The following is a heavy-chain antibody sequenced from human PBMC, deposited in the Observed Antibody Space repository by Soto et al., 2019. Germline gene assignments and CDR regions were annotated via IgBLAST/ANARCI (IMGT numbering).Heavy chain of an antibody. CDR3: ARGGGYCSGCSCYWALFPFDY. V-gene: IGHV1-69*01. D-gene: IGHD2-15*01. CDR2: IIPIFGTA. Sequence: QVQLVQSGAEVKKPGSSVKVSCKASGGTFSSYAISWVRQAPGQGLEWMGGIIPIFGTANYAQKFQGRVTITADESTSTAYMELSSLRSEDTAVYYCARGGGYCSGCSCYWALFPFDYWGQGTLVTVSS. J-gene: IGHJ4*02. CDR1: GGTFSSYA.